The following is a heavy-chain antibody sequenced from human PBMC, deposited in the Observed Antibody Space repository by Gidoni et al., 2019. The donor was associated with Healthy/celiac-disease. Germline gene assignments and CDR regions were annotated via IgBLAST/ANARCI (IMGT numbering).Heavy chain of an antibody. V-gene: IGHV1-46*01. J-gene: IGHJ4*02. Sequence: QVQLVQSGAEGKKPGASGKVSCKAAGYTFTSYYMHWVRQAPGQGLEWMGRINPSGGSTSYAQKFQGRVTMTRDTSTSTVYMELSSLRSEDTAVYYCAREGKIQSEFDYWGQGTLVTVSS. CDR2: INPSGGST. CDR3: AREGKIQSEFDY. CDR1: GYTFTSYY.